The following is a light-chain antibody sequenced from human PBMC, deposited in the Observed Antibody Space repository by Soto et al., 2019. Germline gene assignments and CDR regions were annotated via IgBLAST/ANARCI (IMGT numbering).Light chain of an antibody. CDR1: QSVSSNH. Sequence: EIVLTQSPGTLSLSPGEGATLSCRASQSVSSNHLAWYQQKPGQAPRLLIFGASSRASDIPDRFSGSGSGTDFTLTISRLEPEDFVVYYCQQYGSSPAYTFGQGTKLEIK. CDR3: QQYGSSPAYT. J-gene: IGKJ2*01. V-gene: IGKV3-20*01. CDR2: GAS.